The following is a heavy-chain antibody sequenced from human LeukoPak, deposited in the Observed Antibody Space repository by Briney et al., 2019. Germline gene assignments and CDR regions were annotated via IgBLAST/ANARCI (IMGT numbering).Heavy chain of an antibody. CDR3: TRGAVAGRGGY. CDR1: GFTFSNAW. J-gene: IGHJ4*02. V-gene: IGHV3-15*01. D-gene: IGHD6-19*01. CDR2: IKSKTDGGTT. Sequence: GGSLRLSCAASGFTFSNAWMSWVRQAPGKGLEWVGRIKSKTDGGTTDYAAPVKGRFTISRDDSKNTLYLQMNNLKTEDTAVYYCTRGAVAGRGGYWGQGTLVTVSS.